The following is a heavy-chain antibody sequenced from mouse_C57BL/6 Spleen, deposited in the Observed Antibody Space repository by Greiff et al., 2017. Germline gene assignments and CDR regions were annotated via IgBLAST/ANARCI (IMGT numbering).Heavy chain of an antibody. CDR2: IYPRDGST. CDR1: GYTFTDHT. Sequence: QVQLQQSDAELVKPGASVKISCKVSGYTFTDHTIHWMKQRPEQGLEWIGYIYPRDGSTKYNEKFKGKATLTADKSSSTASMQRNILTSADSAVYFWARHDIIIYDGYYVVEFFGYWGQGTTLTVSS. CDR3: ARHDIIIYDGYYVVEFFGY. V-gene: IGHV1-78*01. J-gene: IGHJ2*01. D-gene: IGHD2-3*01.